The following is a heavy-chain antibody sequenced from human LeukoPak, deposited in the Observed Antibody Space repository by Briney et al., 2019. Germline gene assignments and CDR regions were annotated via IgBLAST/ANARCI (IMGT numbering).Heavy chain of an antibody. V-gene: IGHV3-64*01. CDR2: ISSKGGST. CDR1: VFTFRSYG. CDR3: ARISSSYDYDY. J-gene: IGHJ4*02. D-gene: IGHD6-6*01. Sequence: GGSLTLSCAASVFTFRSYGMHWVRQPPWKGREYVAAISSKGGSTDYANSVKGRFTISRDNSKNTLYLQMGSLRAEDMAVYYCARISSSYDYDYWGQGTLVTVSS.